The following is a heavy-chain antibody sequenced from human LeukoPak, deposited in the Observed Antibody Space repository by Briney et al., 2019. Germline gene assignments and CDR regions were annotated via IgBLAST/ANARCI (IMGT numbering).Heavy chain of an antibody. CDR3: ARGSGDCWSTPTFYYYMDV. CDR1: GGSISSYY. D-gene: IGHD3-3*01. V-gene: IGHV4-59*01. Sequence: SETLSLTCTVSGGSISSYYWSWIRQPPGKGLEWIGYIYYSGSTNYNPSLKSRVTISVDTSKNQFSLKLSSVTAADTAVYYCARGSGDCWSTPTFYYYMDVWGKGTTVTVSS. J-gene: IGHJ6*03. CDR2: IYYSGST.